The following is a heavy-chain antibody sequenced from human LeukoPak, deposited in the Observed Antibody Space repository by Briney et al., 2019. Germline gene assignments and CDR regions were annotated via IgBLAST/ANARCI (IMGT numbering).Heavy chain of an antibody. CDR1: GFTFDDYG. Sequence: GGSLRLSCAASGFTFDDYGMSWVRQAPGKGLEWVSGINWNGGSTGYADSVKGRFTISRDSAKNSLYLQMNSLRAEDTALYYCARVRLWPNWFDPWGQGTLVTVSS. CDR2: INWNGGST. D-gene: IGHD5-18*01. V-gene: IGHV3-20*04. J-gene: IGHJ5*02. CDR3: ARVRLWPNWFDP.